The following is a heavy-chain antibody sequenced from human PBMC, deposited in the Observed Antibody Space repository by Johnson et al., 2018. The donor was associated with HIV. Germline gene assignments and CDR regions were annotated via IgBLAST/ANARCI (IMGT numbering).Heavy chain of an antibody. V-gene: IGHV3-72*01. J-gene: IGHJ3*02. CDR1: GFTFSDHY. Sequence: VQLVESGGGVVQPGRSLRLSCEASGFTFSDHYMDWVRQAPGKGLEWVGRSRNKANTYTTEYAVSVKGRFTISRDDSKNSLYLQMNSLRAEDTAVYYCARDRPSKWLRSNDDAFDIWGQGTMVTVSS. CDR2: SRNKANTYTT. D-gene: IGHD5-12*01. CDR3: ARDRPSKWLRSNDDAFDI.